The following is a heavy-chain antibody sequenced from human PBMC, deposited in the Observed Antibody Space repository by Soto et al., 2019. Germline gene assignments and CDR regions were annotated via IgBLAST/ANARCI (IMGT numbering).Heavy chain of an antibody. CDR2: INSDGRTT. CDR1: GFTFSSSW. J-gene: IGHJ5*02. CDR3: VRGYSDACHNWFGP. V-gene: IGHV3-74*03. Sequence: EVQLVESGGDLVQPGGSLRLSCAASGFTFSSSWMHWVRQSPGEGLVWVSLINSDGRTTMYADSVRGRFTISRDNAKSTLYLQMDSLRAEDTAVYCCVRGYSDACHNWFGPWGQGTLVTVSS. D-gene: IGHD6-13*01.